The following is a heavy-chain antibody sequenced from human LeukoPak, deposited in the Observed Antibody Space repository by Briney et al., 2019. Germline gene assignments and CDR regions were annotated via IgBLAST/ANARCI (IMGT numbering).Heavy chain of an antibody. CDR2: INQDGSEK. CDR1: GFTFSNAW. Sequence: PGGSLRLSCAASGFTFSNAWMSWLRQAPGKGLEWVANINQDGSEKYYVDSVEGRFTISRDNAKNSLFLQLNSLRAEDTAVYYCARMTGGLWDYWGQGTLVTVSS. D-gene: IGHD2-15*01. CDR3: ARMTGGLWDY. V-gene: IGHV3-7*05. J-gene: IGHJ4*02.